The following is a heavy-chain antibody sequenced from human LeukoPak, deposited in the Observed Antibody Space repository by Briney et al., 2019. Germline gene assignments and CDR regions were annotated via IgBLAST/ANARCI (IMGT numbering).Heavy chain of an antibody. CDR2: INPSGGST. Sequence: ASVTVSCKASGYTFTSYYMHWVRQAPGQGLEWMGIINPSGGSTSYAQKFQGRVTMTRDTSTSTVYMEPSSLRSEDTAVYYCARGFVVVAGPYGMDVWGQGTTVTVSS. D-gene: IGHD2-15*01. V-gene: IGHV1-46*01. J-gene: IGHJ6*02. CDR3: ARGFVVVAGPYGMDV. CDR1: GYTFTSYY.